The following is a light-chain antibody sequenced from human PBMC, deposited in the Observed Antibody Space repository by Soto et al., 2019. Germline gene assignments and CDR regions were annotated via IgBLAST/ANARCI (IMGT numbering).Light chain of an antibody. V-gene: IGKV3-11*01. Sequence: EIVMTQSPATLSLSPGERATLSCRASQSVSRYLAWYQQRPGQAPRILIYDTSNRVTGIPARFSGSGSGTDFTLNISSMAHEDFAVYYCQQRSSWTPTLGKGTKADIK. J-gene: IGKJ1*01. CDR2: DTS. CDR1: QSVSRY. CDR3: QQRSSWTPT.